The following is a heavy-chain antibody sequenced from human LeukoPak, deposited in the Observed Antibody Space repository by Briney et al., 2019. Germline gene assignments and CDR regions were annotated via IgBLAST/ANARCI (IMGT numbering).Heavy chain of an antibody. CDR1: GGSISSYY. V-gene: IGHV4-59*01. CDR2: IYYSGST. CDR3: ARDSSNWFDP. J-gene: IGHJ5*02. Sequence: SETLSLTCTVSGGSISSYYWSWIRQPPGKGLEWIGYIYYSGSTNYNPSLKSRVTISVDTSKNQFSLKLSSVTAADTAVYYCARDSSNWFDPWGQGTLVTVSP.